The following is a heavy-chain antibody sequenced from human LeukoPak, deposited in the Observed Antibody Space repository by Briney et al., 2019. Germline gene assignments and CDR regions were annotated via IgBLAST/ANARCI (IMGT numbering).Heavy chain of an antibody. D-gene: IGHD2-15*01. CDR1: GFTFSSYW. J-gene: IGHJ4*02. CDR2: IKQDGSEK. V-gene: IGHV3-7*01. CDR3: TGSNSLGGY. Sequence: GGSLRLSCAASGFTFSSYWMSWVRQAPGKGLEWVADIKQDGSEKYYVDSVKGRFTISRDNAKNSLYLQVNSLRAEDTAVYYCTGSNSLGGYWGQGTLVTVSS.